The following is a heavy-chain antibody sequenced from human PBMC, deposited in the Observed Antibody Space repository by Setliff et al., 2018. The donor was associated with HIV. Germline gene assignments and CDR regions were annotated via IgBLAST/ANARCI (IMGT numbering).Heavy chain of an antibody. Sequence: GGSLRLSCAASGFTFSDYYMTWIRQAPGKGLEWISYISNSRTTTSYADSVKGRFTISRDNAKNSLYLQMNSLRAEDTAAYYCARAKTSGTYYGWSYWGQGTLVTVSS. J-gene: IGHJ4*02. V-gene: IGHV3-11*01. CDR2: ISNSRTTT. D-gene: IGHD1-26*01. CDR1: GFTFSDYY. CDR3: ARAKTSGTYYGWSY.